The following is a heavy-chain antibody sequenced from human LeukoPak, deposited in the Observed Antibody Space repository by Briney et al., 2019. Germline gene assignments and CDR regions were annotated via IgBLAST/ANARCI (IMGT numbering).Heavy chain of an antibody. D-gene: IGHD2-2*01. CDR2: IYNGGIT. CDR3: ARGPQLPRI. V-gene: IGHV4-4*07. CDR1: GGSISSYY. Sequence: PSETLSLTCTVSGGSISSYYWSWLRQPAGKGLEWIGRIYNGGITNYNPSLKSRVTMSGDTSKNQFSLKLSSVTAADTAVYYCARGPQLPRIWGQGTLVTVSS. J-gene: IGHJ4*02.